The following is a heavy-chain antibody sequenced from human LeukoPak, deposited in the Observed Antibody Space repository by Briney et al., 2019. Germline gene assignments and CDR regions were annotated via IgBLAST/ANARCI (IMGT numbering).Heavy chain of an antibody. D-gene: IGHD6-13*01. CDR2: INHSGST. J-gene: IGHJ5*02. V-gene: IGHV4-34*01. CDR1: GGSFSGYY. Sequence: SETLSLTCAVYGGSFSGYYWSWIRPPPGKGLEWIGEINHSGSTNYNPSLKSRVTISVDTSKNQFSLKLSSVTAADTAVYYCARGYSSSWSNWFDPWGQGTLVTVSS. CDR3: ARGYSSSWSNWFDP.